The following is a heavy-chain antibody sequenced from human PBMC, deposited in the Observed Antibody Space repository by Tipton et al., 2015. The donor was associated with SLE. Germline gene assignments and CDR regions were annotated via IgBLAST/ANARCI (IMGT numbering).Heavy chain of an antibody. J-gene: IGHJ5*02. V-gene: IGHV3-9*01. CDR1: GFIFSDFG. D-gene: IGHD3-9*01. CDR3: AKDPVLRNFDWYPPDH. CDR2: ITWNSGSI. Sequence: SLRLSCAASGFIFSDFGMHWVRQAPGKGLEWVSGITWNSGSIAYADSVRGRFTVSRDNAKNSLYLQMDSLTLDDTALYYCAKDPVLRNFDWYPPDHWGQGTLVTVSS.